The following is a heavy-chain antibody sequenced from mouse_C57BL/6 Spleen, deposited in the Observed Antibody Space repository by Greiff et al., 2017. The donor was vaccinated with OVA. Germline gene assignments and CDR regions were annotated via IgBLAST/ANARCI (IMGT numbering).Heavy chain of an antibody. CDR1: GFTFSDYG. V-gene: IGHV5-17*01. Sequence: EVKLVESGGGLVKPGGSLKLSCAASGFTFSDYGMHWVRQAPEKGLEWVAYISSGSSTIYYADTVKGRFTISRDNAKNTLFLQMTSLRSEDTAMYYCARPPYGYGYFDVWGTGTTVTVSS. D-gene: IGHD1-1*02. CDR2: ISSGSSTI. CDR3: ARPPYGYGYFDV. J-gene: IGHJ1*03.